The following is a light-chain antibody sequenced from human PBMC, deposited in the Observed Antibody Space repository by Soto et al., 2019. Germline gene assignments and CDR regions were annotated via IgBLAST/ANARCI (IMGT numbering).Light chain of an antibody. V-gene: IGLV2-23*02. CDR2: EVS. J-gene: IGLJ1*01. CDR1: SSDVGSYNL. Sequence: QPVLTQPASVSGSPGQSITISCTGTSSDVGSYNLVSWYQQHPGKAPKLMIYEVSKRPSGLSNRFSASKSGNTASLTISGLQAEDEADYYCCSYARSSTYVFGTGTKVTVL. CDR3: CSYARSSTYV.